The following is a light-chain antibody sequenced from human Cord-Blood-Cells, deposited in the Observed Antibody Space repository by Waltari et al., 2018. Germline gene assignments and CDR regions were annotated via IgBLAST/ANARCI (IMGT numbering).Light chain of an antibody. CDR3: QQSDGTPYT. J-gene: IGKJ2*01. CDR2: AAS. V-gene: IGKV1-39*01. CDR1: QSISSY. Sequence: DIQMTQSPSSLSASVGARVTITCRASQSISSYLNWYQQKPGKAPKLLIYAASSLQSGDPSMFSGIGAGTDFTLTISSLKPEDFATYHCQQSDGTPYTGGQGTKLVIK.